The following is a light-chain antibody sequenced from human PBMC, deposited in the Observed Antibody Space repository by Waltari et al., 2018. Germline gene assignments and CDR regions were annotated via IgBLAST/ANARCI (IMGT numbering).Light chain of an antibody. Sequence: QSALTQPASVSGSPGQSITISCTGTSSDVGSYNLVSWYPQHPGKAPKRMIYEGSKRASGVSKRFSGSKSGNAASLTISGLQAEDEADYYCCSYAGSSWVFGGGTKLTVL. J-gene: IGLJ3*02. CDR1: SSDVGSYNL. CDR3: CSYAGSSWV. V-gene: IGLV2-23*01. CDR2: EGS.